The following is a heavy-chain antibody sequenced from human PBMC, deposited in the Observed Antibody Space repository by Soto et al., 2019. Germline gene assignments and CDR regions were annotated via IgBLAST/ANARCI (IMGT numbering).Heavy chain of an antibody. Sequence: QVQLQESGPGLVKPSETLSLTCTVSGGSISSYYWSWIRQPPGRGLEWIGYIHYSGSTHYNPSLKSRVGISIATSKTQFSLTLGSVTAADTAVYYCARHRFGLDCWGQGTLVTVSS. CDR1: GGSISSYY. CDR2: IHYSGST. D-gene: IGHD3-10*01. CDR3: ARHRFGLDC. V-gene: IGHV4-59*08. J-gene: IGHJ4*02.